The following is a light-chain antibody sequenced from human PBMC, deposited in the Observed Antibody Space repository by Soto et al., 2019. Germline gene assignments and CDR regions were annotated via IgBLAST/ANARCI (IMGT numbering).Light chain of an antibody. V-gene: IGKV3-11*01. CDR3: QQRSNWST. J-gene: IGKJ5*01. Sequence: EIVLTQSPATLSLSPGERATLSCRASQSVSSYLAWYQQKPGQAPRLLIYDASNRATGIPARFSGSRSGTDFTLTISGLEPEDFAVYYCQQRSNWSTFGQGTRLEIK. CDR2: DAS. CDR1: QSVSSY.